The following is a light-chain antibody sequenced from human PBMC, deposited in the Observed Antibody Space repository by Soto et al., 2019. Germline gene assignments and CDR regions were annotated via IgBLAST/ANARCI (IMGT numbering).Light chain of an antibody. CDR3: CSYTSSTTYV. CDR2: DVT. V-gene: IGLV2-14*01. Sequence: QSALTQPASVSASPGQSITITCTGTSSDIGGYNFVSWYQQHPAKAPKLMIYDVTNRPSGVSNRFSGSKSGNTAFLTISGLQAEDEADYFCCSYTSSTTYVFGTGTQLTVL. J-gene: IGLJ1*01. CDR1: SSDIGGYNF.